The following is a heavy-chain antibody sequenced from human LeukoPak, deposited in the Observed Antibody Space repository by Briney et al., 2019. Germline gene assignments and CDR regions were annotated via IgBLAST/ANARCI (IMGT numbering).Heavy chain of an antibody. CDR1: GYTLTAYG. CDR3: GRDQGSRHYPRYFDL. Sequence: ASVNVSCKASGYTLTAYGISWLRQAPGQRPEWLAWISPYTGDTKYAEALGGRLTVTRGTSTTTVFMQLRSLRSDDTALYFCGRDQGSRHYPRYFDLWGRGTLVTVAS. CDR2: ISPYTGDT. V-gene: IGHV1-18*01. D-gene: IGHD3-3*01. J-gene: IGHJ2*01.